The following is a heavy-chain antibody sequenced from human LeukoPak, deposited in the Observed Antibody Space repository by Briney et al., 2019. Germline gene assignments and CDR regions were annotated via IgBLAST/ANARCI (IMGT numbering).Heavy chain of an antibody. J-gene: IGHJ4*02. CDR2: ISSSGSTI. V-gene: IGHV3-48*03. CDR3: ARILGLAHDY. CDR1: GFTFSSYE. Sequence: GGSLRLSCAASGFTFSSYEMNWVRQAPGKGLEWVSHISSSGSTIYYADSVKGRFTISRDNAKNSLYLQMNSLRAEDTAVYYCARILGLAHDYWGQGTLVTVSS. D-gene: IGHD3-9*01.